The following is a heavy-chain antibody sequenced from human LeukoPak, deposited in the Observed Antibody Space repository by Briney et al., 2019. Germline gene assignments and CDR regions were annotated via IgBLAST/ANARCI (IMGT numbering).Heavy chain of an antibody. J-gene: IGHJ4*02. CDR1: GFTFSRYG. V-gene: IGHV3-33*06. Sequence: PGGSLRLSCVASGFTFSRYGMLWVRQAPGKGLEWVAVIWYDGSNRKYADSVKGRFTISRDNSKNTVYLQMDSLRGEDTAVYYCAKWSRDATTVKLVYWGQGTLVTVSS. CDR2: IWYDGSNR. D-gene: IGHD4-11*01. CDR3: AKWSRDATTVKLVY.